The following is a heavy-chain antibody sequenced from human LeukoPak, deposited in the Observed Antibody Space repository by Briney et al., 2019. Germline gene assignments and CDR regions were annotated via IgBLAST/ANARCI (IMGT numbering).Heavy chain of an antibody. J-gene: IGHJ4*02. CDR1: GGSISGYY. Sequence: SETLSPTCTVSGGSISGYYWSWIRQPPGKGLEWIGYIYYSGTTNYNPSLKSRVTISVDTSENQFSLRLSSVTAADTAVYYCAGYRSSCSHKALDNWGQGTLVTVSS. CDR2: IYYSGTT. CDR3: AGYRSSCSHKALDN. D-gene: IGHD2-2*01. V-gene: IGHV4-59*01.